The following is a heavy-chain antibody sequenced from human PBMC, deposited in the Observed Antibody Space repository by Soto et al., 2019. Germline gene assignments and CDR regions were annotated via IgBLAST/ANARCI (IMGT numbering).Heavy chain of an antibody. CDR1: GYTFTSYG. V-gene: IGHV1-18*01. J-gene: IGHJ6*02. CDR3: ARDRPPAYYDFWSGYSGIDV. Sequence: GASVKVSCKASGYTFTSYGISWVRQAPGQGLEWMGWISAYNGNTNYAQKLQGRVTMTTDTSTSTAYMELRSLRSDDTAVYYCARDRPPAYYDFWSGYSGIDVWGQGHTVPV. D-gene: IGHD3-3*01. CDR2: ISAYNGNT.